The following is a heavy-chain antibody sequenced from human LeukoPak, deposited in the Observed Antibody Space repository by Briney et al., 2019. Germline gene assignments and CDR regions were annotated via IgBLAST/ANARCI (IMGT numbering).Heavy chain of an antibody. V-gene: IGHV1-69*06. CDR1: GGTFSSYD. CDR2: IMPMFGKA. J-gene: IGHJ4*02. CDR3: AGGRTDIVVVPATLRNYYFDY. Sequence: SVKVFCKASGGTFSSYDISWVRQAPGQGLEWMGGIMPMFGKANYAQKFQGRVTTTADKATSTAYMGLSSLRSEDTAVYYCAGGRTDIVVVPATLRNYYFDYWGQGTLVTVSS. D-gene: IGHD2-2*01.